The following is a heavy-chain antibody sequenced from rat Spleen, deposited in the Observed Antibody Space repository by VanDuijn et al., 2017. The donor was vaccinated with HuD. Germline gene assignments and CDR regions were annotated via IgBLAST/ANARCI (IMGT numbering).Heavy chain of an antibody. CDR1: GFTFSDYN. D-gene: IGHD4-4*01. V-gene: IGHV5-7*01. CDR2: ISYDGSST. J-gene: IGHJ2*01. CDR3: ARRGVFDY. Sequence: EVQLVESGGGLVQPGRSLKLSCAASGFTFSDYNMAWVRQAPKKGLEWVATISYDGSSTYYRDSVKGRFTISRDNAKSTLYLQMDSLRSEDTATYSCARRGVFDYWGQGVMVTVSS.